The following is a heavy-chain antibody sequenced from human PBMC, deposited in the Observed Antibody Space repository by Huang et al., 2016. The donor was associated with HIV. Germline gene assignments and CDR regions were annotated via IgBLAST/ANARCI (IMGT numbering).Heavy chain of an antibody. Sequence: EVQLVESGGGLVKPGGSLRLSCAAFGFPFSVYIMNWVRQDPVRGLEWVSSITSSSDYIYNADSVKGRFTVSRDNAKNSLYLQMNSLKAEDTAVYYCARAYHYDSNAIWGLDLWGQGTLVSVSS. D-gene: IGHD3-22*01. V-gene: IGHV3-21*02. CDR3: ARAYHYDSNAIWGLDL. CDR1: GFPFSVYI. J-gene: IGHJ5*02. CDR2: ITSSSDYI.